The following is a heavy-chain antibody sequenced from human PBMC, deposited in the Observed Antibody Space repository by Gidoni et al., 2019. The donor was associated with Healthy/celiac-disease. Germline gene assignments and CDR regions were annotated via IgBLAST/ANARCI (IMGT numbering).Heavy chain of an antibody. CDR1: GFPFTSYA. V-gene: IGHV3-48*03. D-gene: IGHD3-22*01. CDR3: ARVPRQYYYDSSGQHAFDI. J-gene: IGHJ3*02. Sequence: EVQLVESGGGVVQPGGSLRPSCPASGFPFTSYAMNWGRQAPGKGLEEVSYISSSVSTIYYADSVEGRFPISRDNAKNSLYLQMNSLRAEDTSVYYCARVPRQYYYDSSGQHAFDIWGQGTMVTVSS. CDR2: ISSSVSTI.